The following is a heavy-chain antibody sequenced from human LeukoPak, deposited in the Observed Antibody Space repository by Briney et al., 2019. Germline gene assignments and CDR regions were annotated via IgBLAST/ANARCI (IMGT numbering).Heavy chain of an antibody. D-gene: IGHD5-18*01. J-gene: IGHJ4*02. CDR1: GFTFSSYG. Sequence: GGSLRLSCAASGFTFSSYGMSWVRQAPGKGLEWVANIRQDGSEKYYVDSVKGRITISRDNAKKSLYLQMNSLRVEDTAVYYCARDLSGVTGYTYGRGIDYWGQGTLVTVSS. CDR2: IRQDGSEK. CDR3: ARDLSGVTGYTYGRGIDY. V-gene: IGHV3-7*01.